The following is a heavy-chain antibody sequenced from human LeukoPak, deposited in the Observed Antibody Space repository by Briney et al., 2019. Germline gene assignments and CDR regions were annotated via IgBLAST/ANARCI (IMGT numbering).Heavy chain of an antibody. CDR1: GYSFTTYW. Sequence: GESLKISCKGPGYSFTTYWIGWVRQMPGKGLEWMGIIYPGDSDNRYSPSFQGQVTISANRSISTAYLQWTSLKASDTAMYYCARPGSGIIGIDYWGQGTLVTVSS. CDR3: ARPGSGIIGIDY. V-gene: IGHV5-51*01. D-gene: IGHD3-10*01. J-gene: IGHJ4*02. CDR2: IYPGDSDN.